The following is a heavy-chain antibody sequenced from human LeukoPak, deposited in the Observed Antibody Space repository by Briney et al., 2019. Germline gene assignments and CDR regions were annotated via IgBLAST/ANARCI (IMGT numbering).Heavy chain of an antibody. V-gene: IGHV4-4*07. CDR1: GGSISSDY. CDR2: VYPSGGT. CDR3: ARDNGYCTSTTCSITMDP. Sequence: PSETLSLTCMDPGGSISSDYGSWIRQPAGKGLERIGRVYPSGGTNYNPSLKSRVTMSVDTSKRQFTLNLTSVTAADTAMYYCARDNGYCTSTTCSITMDPWGQGTLVTVSS. D-gene: IGHD2-2*03. J-gene: IGHJ5*02.